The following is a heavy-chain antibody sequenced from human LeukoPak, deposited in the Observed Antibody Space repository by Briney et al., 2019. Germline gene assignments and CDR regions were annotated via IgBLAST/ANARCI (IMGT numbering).Heavy chain of an antibody. CDR2: INPNSSGT. CDR3: ATIDYYDSSGYPDAFDI. V-gene: IGHV1-2*02. Sequence: ASVKLFCKASGYTFTGYYMHWVRQAPGQGLEWMGWINPNSSGTNYAQKFQGRVTMTRDTSISTAYMELSRLRSDDTAVYYCATIDYYDSSGYPDAFDIWGQGTIVTLCS. CDR1: GYTFTGYY. D-gene: IGHD3-22*01. J-gene: IGHJ3*02.